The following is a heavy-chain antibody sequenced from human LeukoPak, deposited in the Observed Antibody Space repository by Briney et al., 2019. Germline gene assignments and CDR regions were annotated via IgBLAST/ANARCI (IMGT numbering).Heavy chain of an antibody. CDR1: GGTFSSYA. D-gene: IGHD3-3*01. J-gene: IGHJ5*02. Sequence: RASVKVSCKASGGTFSSYAISWVRQAPGQGLEVMGGIIPIFGTANYAQKFQGRVTITTGESTSTAYMELSSLRSEDTAVYYCAGGYSDFWSGYRTWGQGTLVTVSS. CDR3: AGGYSDFWSGYRT. CDR2: IIPIFGTA. V-gene: IGHV1-69*05.